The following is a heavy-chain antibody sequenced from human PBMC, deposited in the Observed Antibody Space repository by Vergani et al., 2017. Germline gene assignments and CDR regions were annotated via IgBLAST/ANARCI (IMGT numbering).Heavy chain of an antibody. CDR2: ISGSDHNT. CDR3: AKWSGSSSSAYYYYYYMDV. V-gene: IGHV3-23*01. J-gene: IGHJ6*03. Sequence: EVQLLESGGGLVQPGGSLRLSCAASGFTFSNYAMSWVRQAPGKGLEWVSDISGSDHNTNYADSVKGRFTISRDNSKNTLYLQMNSLRAEDTAVYYCAKWSGSSSSAYYYYYYMDVGGKGTTVTVSS. CDR1: GFTFSNYA. D-gene: IGHD6-6*01.